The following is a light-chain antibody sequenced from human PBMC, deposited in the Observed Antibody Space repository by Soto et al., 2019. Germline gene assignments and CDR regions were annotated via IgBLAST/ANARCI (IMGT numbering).Light chain of an antibody. CDR1: QSISSK. Sequence: EIVMTQSPATMSVSPGERATLSCRARQSISSKLSWYHQKPGQDPSLLLSDGSDRAAGIPARFNGSGSGTDFTLPISGLEPADYAVYYCHQRTTCHLVTFGQGTKVDI. V-gene: IGKV3-11*01. CDR3: HQRTTCHLVT. CDR2: DGS. J-gene: IGKJ1*01.